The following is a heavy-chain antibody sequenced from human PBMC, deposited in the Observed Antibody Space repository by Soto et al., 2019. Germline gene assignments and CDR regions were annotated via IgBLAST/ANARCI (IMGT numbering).Heavy chain of an antibody. J-gene: IGHJ6*02. CDR2: IYYSGST. CDR3: ARVGHYDFWSGYGTKNGMDV. V-gene: IGHV4-59*01. D-gene: IGHD3-3*01. CDR1: GGSISRYY. Sequence: SETLSLTCTVSGGSISRYYWSWIRQPPGKGLEWIGYIYYSGSTNYNPSLKSRVTISVDTSKNQFSLKLSSVTAADTAVYYCARVGHYDFWSGYGTKNGMDVWGQGTTVTVSS.